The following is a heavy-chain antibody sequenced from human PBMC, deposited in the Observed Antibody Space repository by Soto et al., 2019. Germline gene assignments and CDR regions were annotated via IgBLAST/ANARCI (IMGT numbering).Heavy chain of an antibody. J-gene: IGHJ5*02. Sequence: KASETLSLTCTVSGGSISRGVYYWSGVRQHPGKVLDWIGYIYYSGSTYYNPSLKSRVTISVDTSKNQFSLKLSSVTAADTAVYYCARGLRYCSSTSCYTRSSNWFDPWGQGTLVTVSS. D-gene: IGHD2-2*02. CDR3: ARGLRYCSSTSCYTRSSNWFDP. V-gene: IGHV4-31*02. CDR2: IYYSGST. CDR1: GGSISRGVYY.